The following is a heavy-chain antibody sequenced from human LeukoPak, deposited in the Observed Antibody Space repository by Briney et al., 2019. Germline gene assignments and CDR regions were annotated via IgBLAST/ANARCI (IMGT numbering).Heavy chain of an antibody. J-gene: IGHJ4*02. CDR3: ARDREAVDFDY. V-gene: IGHV4-38-2*02. CDR2: IYHSGST. CDR1: GYSISSGYY. Sequence: SETLSLTCTVSGYSISSGYYWGWIRQPPGKGLEWIGSIYHSGSTYYNPSLKSRVTISVDTSKNQFSLKLSPVTAADTAVYYCARDREAVDFDYWGQGTLVTVSS.